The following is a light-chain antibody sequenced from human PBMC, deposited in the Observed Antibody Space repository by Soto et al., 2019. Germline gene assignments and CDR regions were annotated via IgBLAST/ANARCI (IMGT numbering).Light chain of an antibody. J-gene: IGKJ2*01. CDR3: QQHDRSPYT. CDR2: GAS. V-gene: IGKV3-20*01. CDR1: QRVRSNY. Sequence: EIVLTQSPGTLSVSPGEGATLSCRASQRVRSNYLTWYQQKPGQTPRLLIYGASSRATGIPDRFSGSGSGTDFTLTIGRLEPEDFAMYYCQQHDRSPYTFGQGTKLEIK.